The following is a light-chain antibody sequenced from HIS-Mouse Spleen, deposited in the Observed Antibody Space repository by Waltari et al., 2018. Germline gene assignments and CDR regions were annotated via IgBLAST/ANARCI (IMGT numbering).Light chain of an antibody. J-gene: IGLJ2*01. CDR1: SSDVGGYNY. CDR2: DVS. V-gene: IGLV2-11*01. CDR3: SSYAGSNNLGV. Sequence: QSALTQPRSVSGSPGQSVTISCTGTSSDVGGYNYVSWYQQHPGKAPKLMIDDVSKRPSGVPDRFSGSKSGNTASLTISGLQAEDEADYYCSSYAGSNNLGVFGGGTKLTVL.